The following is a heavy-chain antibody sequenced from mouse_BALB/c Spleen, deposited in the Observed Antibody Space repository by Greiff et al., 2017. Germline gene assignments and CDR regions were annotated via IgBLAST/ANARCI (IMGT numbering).Heavy chain of an antibody. CDR3: ARQRGGYYVGYNAMDY. CDR1: GFSISSDY. D-gene: IGHD2-3*01. Sequence: EVMLVESGGGLVKPGGSLKLSCAASGFSISSDYMSWVRQTPGKRLEWVAYISSGGGSTYYPDTVKGRLTISRDNTKNTLYLQMSSLKSEDTAMYYCARQRGGYYVGYNAMDYWGQGTSVTVSS. CDR2: ISSGGGST. J-gene: IGHJ4*01. V-gene: IGHV5-12-1*01.